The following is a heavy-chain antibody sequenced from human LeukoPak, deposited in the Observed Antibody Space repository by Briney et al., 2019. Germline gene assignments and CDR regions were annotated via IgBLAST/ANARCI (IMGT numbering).Heavy chain of an antibody. J-gene: IGHJ6*02. D-gene: IGHD5-18*01. Sequence: PGGSLRLSCAASGFTFKSYEMNWVRQAPGKGLEGVPFISSSGTTVYDADSVKGRCTITRENAKNSMYLQMNSLRAEDTAVYYCARERGLQLFDYGMDVWGQGNTGTVSS. CDR3: ARERGLQLFDYGMDV. CDR2: ISSSGTTV. CDR1: GFTFKSYE. V-gene: IGHV3-48*03.